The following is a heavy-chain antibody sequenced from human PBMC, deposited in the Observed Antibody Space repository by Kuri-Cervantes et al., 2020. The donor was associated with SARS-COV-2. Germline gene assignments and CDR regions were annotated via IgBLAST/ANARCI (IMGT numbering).Heavy chain of an antibody. CDR3: ARARWGSGWTYYYYGMDV. CDR2: INHSGST. J-gene: IGHJ6*02. V-gene: IGHV4-34*01. CDR1: GFTFSSYA. Sequence: ESLKISCAASGFTFSSYAMSWVRQAPGKGLEWIGEINHSGSTNYNPSLKSRVTISVDTSKNQFSLKLSSVTAADTAVYYCARARWGSGWTYYYYGMDVWGQGTTVTVSS. D-gene: IGHD6-19*01.